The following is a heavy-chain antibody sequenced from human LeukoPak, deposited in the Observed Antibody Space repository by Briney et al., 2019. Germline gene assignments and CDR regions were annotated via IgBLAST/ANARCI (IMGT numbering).Heavy chain of an antibody. CDR3: ARHGEGTVVTSYYYAMDV. CDR2: THYSGST. J-gene: IGHJ6*02. D-gene: IGHD4-23*01. Sequence: SETLSLTCTVSGGSISSSSYYWGWIRQPPEKRLEWIGSTHYSGSTYYNPSLKSRVTISVDTSKIQFSLKLTSVTAADTAVYYCARHGEGTVVTSYYYAMDVWGRGTTVTVSS. CDR1: GGSISSSSYY. V-gene: IGHV4-39*01.